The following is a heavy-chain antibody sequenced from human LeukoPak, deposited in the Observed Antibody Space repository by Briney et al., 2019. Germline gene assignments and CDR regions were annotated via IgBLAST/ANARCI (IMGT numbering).Heavy chain of an antibody. CDR3: ARDFSSSSISFFFDY. D-gene: IGHD6-6*01. J-gene: IGHJ4*02. CDR2: ISYDGSNK. CDR1: GLTFSSYA. Sequence: GGSLRLSCAASGLTFSSYAMHWVRQAPGKGLEWVAVISYDGSNKYYADSVKGRFTISRDNSKNTLYLQMNSLRAEDTAVYYCARDFSSSSISFFFDYWGQGTLVTVSS. V-gene: IGHV3-30*04.